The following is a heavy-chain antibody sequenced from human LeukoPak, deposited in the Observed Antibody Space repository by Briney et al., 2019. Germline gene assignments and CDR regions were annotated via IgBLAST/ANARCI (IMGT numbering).Heavy chain of an antibody. D-gene: IGHD1-26*01. CDR2: ITHTRRT. Sequence: SETLSLTCAVSGGPFSHYYWNWIRQSPGKGLEWIGEITHTRRTNYNPVLRSRVTISVDTSRNQFSLKLRSMTAADTAVYYRARGGRWESYSAFDIWGQGTTVSVSS. J-gene: IGHJ3*02. CDR3: ARGGRWESYSAFDI. CDR1: GGPFSHYY. V-gene: IGHV4-34*01.